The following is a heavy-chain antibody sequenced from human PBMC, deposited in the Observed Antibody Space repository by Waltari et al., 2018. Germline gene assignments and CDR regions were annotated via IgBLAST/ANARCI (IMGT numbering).Heavy chain of an antibody. J-gene: IGHJ3*02. CDR1: GGTFTSYA. CDR2: ILAIFGST. V-gene: IGHV1-69*12. Sequence: QVQLVQSGAEVKKPGSSVKVSCKASGGTFTSYAINWVRQAPGQGLEWMGGILAIFGSTNYAQKFQGRVTITADESTSTAYMELSSLRSEDTAVYYCARALLGYCDSASCPGAFDIWGQGTMVSVSS. D-gene: IGHD2-2*01. CDR3: ARALLGYCDSASCPGAFDI.